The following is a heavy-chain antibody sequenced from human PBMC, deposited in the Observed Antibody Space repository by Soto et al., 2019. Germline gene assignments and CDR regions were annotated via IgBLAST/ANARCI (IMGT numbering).Heavy chain of an antibody. Sequence: QVQLQQSGPGLVKPSQTLSLTCAISGDSVSSNSAAWNWIRQSPSRGLEWLGRTYYRSKWYNDYAVSVKSRITINPDTSKNQFSLQLNSVTPEDTAVYYCAREQKSSGWYSRYGMDVWGQGTTVTVSS. V-gene: IGHV6-1*01. D-gene: IGHD6-19*01. CDR3: AREQKSSGWYSRYGMDV. CDR2: TYYRSKWYN. CDR1: GDSVSSNSAA. J-gene: IGHJ6*02.